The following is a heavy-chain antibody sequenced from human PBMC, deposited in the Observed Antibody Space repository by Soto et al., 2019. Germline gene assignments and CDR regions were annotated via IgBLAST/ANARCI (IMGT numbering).Heavy chain of an antibody. D-gene: IGHD2-15*01. Sequence: SETLSLTCTVSGGSISSGGYYWSWIRQHPGKGLEWIGYIYYSGSTYYNPSLKSRVTISVDTSKNQFSLKLSSVTAADTAVYYCARVGYCSGGSCYERNPHFDYWGQGTLVTVSS. CDR3: ARVGYCSGGSCYERNPHFDY. CDR2: IYYSGST. J-gene: IGHJ4*02. CDR1: GGSISSGGYY. V-gene: IGHV4-31*03.